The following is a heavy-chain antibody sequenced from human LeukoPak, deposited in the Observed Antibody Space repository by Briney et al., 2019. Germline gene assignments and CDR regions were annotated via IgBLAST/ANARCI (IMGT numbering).Heavy chain of an antibody. J-gene: IGHJ4*02. D-gene: IGHD2-15*01. CDR1: GFTFSSYW. CDR3: ARGMFCSGGSCYDTLSDY. Sequence: GGSLRLSCAASGFTFSSYWMHWVRQAPGKWLVWVSRINSDVSRASYADSVKGRFTISRDNAKNTPYLQMNSLRAEDTAVYYCARGMFCSGGSCYDTLSDYWGQGTLVTVSS. CDR2: INSDVSRA. V-gene: IGHV3-74*01.